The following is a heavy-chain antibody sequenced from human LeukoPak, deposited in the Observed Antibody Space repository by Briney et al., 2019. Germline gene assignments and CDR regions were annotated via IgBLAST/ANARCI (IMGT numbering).Heavy chain of an antibody. V-gene: IGHV3-73*01. D-gene: IGHD3-16*01. J-gene: IGHJ3*02. Sequence: GGSLRLSCAASGFTFSGSAMHWVRPASGKGLEWVGRIKSKANRYATAYAASVKGRITISRDDSKNTAYLQMNSLNTEDTAVYYCTRQPLTPCIIAGAFDIWGQGKMVTVSS. CDR3: TRQPLTPCIIAGAFDI. CDR2: IKSKANRYAT. CDR1: GFTFSGSA.